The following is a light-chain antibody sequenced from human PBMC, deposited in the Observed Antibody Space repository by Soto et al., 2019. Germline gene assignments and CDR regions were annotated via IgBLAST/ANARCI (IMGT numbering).Light chain of an antibody. CDR3: SSYAGSNNYV. CDR1: RSDVGGYNY. J-gene: IGLJ1*01. V-gene: IGLV2-8*01. Sequence: QSALTQPPSASGSPGQSVTISCIGTRSDVGGYNYVSWYQQHPGKAPKLMIYEVSRRPSGVPDRFSGSKSGNTASLTVSGLQAEDEADYYCSSYAGSNNYVFGTGTKLTVL. CDR2: EVS.